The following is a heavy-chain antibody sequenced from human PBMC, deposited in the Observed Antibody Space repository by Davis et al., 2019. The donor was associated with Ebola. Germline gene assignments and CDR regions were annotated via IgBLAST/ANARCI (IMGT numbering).Heavy chain of an antibody. Sequence: GGSLRLSCAASGFSFNTYWMTWVRQAPGSGLEWVAIIRQDGSEKKYVDSVKGRFTISRDNSKSTLTLQMDSLRVEDTALYYCAKTGGSSGWYQFDSWGQGTLVTVSS. CDR3: AKTGGSSGWYQFDS. CDR2: IRQDGSEK. V-gene: IGHV3-7*01. D-gene: IGHD6-19*01. CDR1: GFSFNTYW. J-gene: IGHJ5*01.